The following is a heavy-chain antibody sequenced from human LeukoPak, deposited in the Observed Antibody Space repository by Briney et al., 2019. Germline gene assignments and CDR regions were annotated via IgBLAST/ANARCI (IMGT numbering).Heavy chain of an antibody. J-gene: IGHJ5*02. D-gene: IGHD2-2*01. CDR1: GGSISSGGYY. CDR3: ARDGKYCSSTSCHPYNWFDP. CDR2: IYYSGST. V-gene: IGHV4-31*03. Sequence: SQTLSLTCTVSGGSISSGGYYWSWIRQHPGKGLEWIGYIYYSGSTYYNPPLKSRVTISVDTSKNQFSLKLSSVTAADTAVYYCARDGKYCSSTSCHPYNWFDPWGQGTLVTVSS.